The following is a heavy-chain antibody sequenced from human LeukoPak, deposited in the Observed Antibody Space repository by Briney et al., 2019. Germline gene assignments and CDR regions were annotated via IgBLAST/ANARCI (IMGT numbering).Heavy chain of an antibody. V-gene: IGHV1-69*04. Sequence: SVKASCKASGGTFSSYAISWVRQAPGQGLEWMGRIIPILGIANYAQKFQGRVTITADKSTSTAYMELSGLRSEDTAVYYCARDKITMIVVVIMGMDVWGQGTTVTVSS. CDR3: ARDKITMIVVVIMGMDV. J-gene: IGHJ6*02. CDR2: IIPILGIA. CDR1: GGTFSSYA. D-gene: IGHD3-22*01.